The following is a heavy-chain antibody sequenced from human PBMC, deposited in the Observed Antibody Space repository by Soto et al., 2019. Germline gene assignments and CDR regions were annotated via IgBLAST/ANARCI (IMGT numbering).Heavy chain of an antibody. V-gene: IGHV1-18*01. J-gene: IGHJ3*02. Sequence: ASVKVSCKASGYTFTIYGISWVRQAPGQGLEWMGWISAYNGNTNYAQKLQGRVTMTTDTSTSTAYMELRSLRSDDTAVYYCERVDGTIFLNAFDIWGQGTMVTVSS. D-gene: IGHD3-3*01. CDR3: ERVDGTIFLNAFDI. CDR1: GYTFTIYG. CDR2: ISAYNGNT.